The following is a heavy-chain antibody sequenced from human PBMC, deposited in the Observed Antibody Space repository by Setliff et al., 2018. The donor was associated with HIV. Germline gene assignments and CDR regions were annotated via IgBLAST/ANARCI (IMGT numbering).Heavy chain of an antibody. Sequence: ASVKVSCKASGYSFTSYHIHWVRQAPGQGLEWMGRILPTSGGTLYAQKFRDRISLIRDTSTKTVYMELSSLRPEDTAVYYCTRVRYGGTYDAFDVWGQGTMVTVSS. V-gene: IGHV1-46*03. J-gene: IGHJ3*01. CDR1: GYSFTSYH. CDR3: TRVRYGGTYDAFDV. CDR2: ILPTSGGT. D-gene: IGHD1-26*01.